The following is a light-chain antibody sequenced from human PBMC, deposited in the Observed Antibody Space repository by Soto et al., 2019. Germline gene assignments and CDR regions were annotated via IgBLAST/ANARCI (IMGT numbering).Light chain of an antibody. CDR1: QSVANNY. Sequence: EIVLTQSPGTLSLSPGERATLSCRASQSVANNYLAWYQQKPGQAPRFLMYDASSRATGSPDRFSGSGSGTDVTLIISRLEPEDFAVYYCEQYGSTPLTFGGGTKVEIK. J-gene: IGKJ4*01. CDR2: DAS. CDR3: EQYGSTPLT. V-gene: IGKV3-20*01.